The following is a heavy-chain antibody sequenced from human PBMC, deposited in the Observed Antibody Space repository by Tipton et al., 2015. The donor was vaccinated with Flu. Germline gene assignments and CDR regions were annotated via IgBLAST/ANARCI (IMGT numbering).Heavy chain of an antibody. CDR1: GGSISSYY. Sequence: TLSLTCTVSGGSISSYYWSWIRQPPGKGLEWIGYIYYSGSTNYNPSLKSRVTISVDTSKNQFSLKLSSVTAADTAVYYCARVGGYSYGFDYWGQGTLVTVSS. D-gene: IGHD5-18*01. V-gene: IGHV4-59*01. CDR3: ARVGGYSYGFDY. J-gene: IGHJ4*02. CDR2: IYYSGST.